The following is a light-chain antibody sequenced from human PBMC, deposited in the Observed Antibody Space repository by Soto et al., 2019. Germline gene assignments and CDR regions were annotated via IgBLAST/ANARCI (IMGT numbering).Light chain of an antibody. J-gene: IGLJ1*01. CDR3: CSSPGTYTYV. V-gene: IGLV2-11*01. CDR1: SSDLGGYDY. CDR2: DVS. Sequence: QSALTQPRSVSWSPGQSVAISCTGASSDLGGYDYVSWYQQHPGKAPKLMIYDVSKRPSGVPDRFSGSKSGNTASLTISGLQAEDEADYYCCSSPGTYTYVFGTGTKVTVL.